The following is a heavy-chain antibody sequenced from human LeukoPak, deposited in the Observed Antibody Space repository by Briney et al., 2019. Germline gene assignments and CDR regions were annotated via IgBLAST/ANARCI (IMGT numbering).Heavy chain of an antibody. CDR2: ISGSSNDI. CDR1: RFPFSIYT. D-gene: IGHD2-15*01. CDR3: ATDYYCSGGSCYPPD. J-gene: IGHJ4*02. V-gene: IGHV3-21*01. Sequence: GGSLRLSCAASRFPFSIYTMNWVRQAPGKGLEWVSSISGSSNDIYYADSVKGRFTISRDNAKNSLYLQMNSLRAEDTAVYYCATDYYCSGGSCYPPDWGQGTLVTVSS.